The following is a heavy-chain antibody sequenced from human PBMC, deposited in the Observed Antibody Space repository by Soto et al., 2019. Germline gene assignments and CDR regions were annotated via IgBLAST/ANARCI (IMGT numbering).Heavy chain of an antibody. D-gene: IGHD3-16*01. CDR1: GGSVSSGSYY. J-gene: IGHJ3*02. Sequence: PSETLSLTCTVSGGSVSSGSYYWSWIRQPPGKGLEWIGYIYYSGSTNYNPSLKGRVTISVDTSKNQFSLKLSSVTAADTAVYYCSGGRESDAFDIWGQGTMVTVSS. V-gene: IGHV4-61*01. CDR2: IYYSGST. CDR3: SGGRESDAFDI.